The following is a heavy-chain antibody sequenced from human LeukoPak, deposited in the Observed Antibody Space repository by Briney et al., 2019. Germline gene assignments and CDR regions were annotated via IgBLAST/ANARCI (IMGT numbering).Heavy chain of an antibody. CDR2: ISTTGGTT. V-gene: IGHV3-23*01. J-gene: IGHJ6*03. CDR3: AKARMVRGVIIRAHYYYYMDV. Sequence: GGSLRLSCAASGLTFSSYGMSWVRQAPGRGLEWVSAISTTGGTTYYADSVRGRFTISRDNSKNTLYLQMNSLRAEDTAVYYCAKARMVRGVIIRAHYYYYMDVWGKGTTVTISS. CDR1: GLTFSSYG. D-gene: IGHD3-10*01.